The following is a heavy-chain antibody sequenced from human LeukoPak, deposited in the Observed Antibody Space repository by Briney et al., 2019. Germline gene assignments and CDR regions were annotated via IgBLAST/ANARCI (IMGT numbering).Heavy chain of an antibody. CDR1: GGSISSYY. CDR2: IYTSGST. J-gene: IGHJ6*03. CDR3: ATLSNSRWLQPGYYYYYMDV. D-gene: IGHD5-24*01. Sequence: SETLSPTCTVSGGSISSYYWSWIRQPPRKGLEWIGYIYTSGSTNYNPSLTSRVTISVDTSKNQFSLKLSSVTAADTAVYYWATLSNSRWLQPGYYYYYMDVWGKGTTVSVSS. V-gene: IGHV4-4*09.